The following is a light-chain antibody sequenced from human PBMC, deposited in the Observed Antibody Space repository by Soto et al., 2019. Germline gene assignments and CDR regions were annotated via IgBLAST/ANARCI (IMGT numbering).Light chain of an antibody. CDR1: QSVLFSANNQNY. CDR2: WAS. V-gene: IGKV4-1*01. J-gene: IGKJ2*01. Sequence: DIVLTQSPDSLAVSLGERATINCKSSQSVLFSANNQNYVDWYQHQAAQPPKLLIYWASTRESGVPDRVSGSGSGTDFILTITSLQAEEVAVYCCQQYWMTPYSFGQGIKLDIK. CDR3: QQYWMTPYS.